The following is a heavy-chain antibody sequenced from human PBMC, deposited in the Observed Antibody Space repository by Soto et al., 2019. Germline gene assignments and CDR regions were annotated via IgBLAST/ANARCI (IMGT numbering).Heavy chain of an antibody. V-gene: IGHV3-13*01. CDR2: IGTAGDT. Sequence: GGSLRLSCAASGFTFSSYDMHWVRQATGKGLEWVSAIGTAGDTYYPGSVKGRFTISRENAKNSLYLQMNSLRAGDTAVYYCARDNLGRRGFDPWGQGTLVTVSS. CDR3: ARDNLGRRGFDP. CDR1: GFTFSSYD. J-gene: IGHJ5*02.